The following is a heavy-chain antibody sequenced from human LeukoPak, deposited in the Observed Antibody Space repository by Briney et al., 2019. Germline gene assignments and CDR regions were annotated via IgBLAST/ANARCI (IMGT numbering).Heavy chain of an antibody. CDR2: ILYDGSNK. CDR1: GFTFSSYG. CDR3: AKDPSPVAVDYFSGMDV. D-gene: IGHD6-19*01. V-gene: IGHV3-30*02. Sequence: GGSLRLSCAASGFTFSSYGMHWVRQAPGKGLEWVAFILYDGSNKYYADSVKGRFTISRDNSKNTLYLQMNSLRAEDTAVYYCAKDPSPVAVDYFSGMDVWGQGTTVIVSS. J-gene: IGHJ6*02.